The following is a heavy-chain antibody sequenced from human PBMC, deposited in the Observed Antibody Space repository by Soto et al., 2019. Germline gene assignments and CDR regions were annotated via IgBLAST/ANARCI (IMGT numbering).Heavy chain of an antibody. CDR1: GFTVSSNY. CDR3: ARDMVRGLYPEYFQH. Sequence: GGSLRLSCAASGFTVSSNYMSWVRQAPGKGLEWVSVIYSGGSTYYADSVKGRFTISRDNSKNTLYLRMNSLRAEDTAVYYCARDMVRGLYPEYFQHWGQGTLVTVSS. D-gene: IGHD3-10*01. V-gene: IGHV3-66*01. J-gene: IGHJ1*01. CDR2: IYSGGST.